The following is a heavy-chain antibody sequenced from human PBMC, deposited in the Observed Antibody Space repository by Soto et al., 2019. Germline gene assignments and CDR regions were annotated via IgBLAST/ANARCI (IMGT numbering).Heavy chain of an antibody. D-gene: IGHD6-6*01. J-gene: IGHJ3*02. CDR3: ARDGDSSSSRNDAFDI. CDR2: ISSSSSHI. CDR1: GFTFSIYS. Sequence: EVQLVESGGGLVKPGGSLRLSCAASGFTFSIYSINWVRQAPGEGLEWVSSISSSSSHIYYADSVKGRFTISRDNAKNSLYLQMNSLRAEDTALYYCARDGDSSSSRNDAFDIWGQGTTVTVSS. V-gene: IGHV3-21*01.